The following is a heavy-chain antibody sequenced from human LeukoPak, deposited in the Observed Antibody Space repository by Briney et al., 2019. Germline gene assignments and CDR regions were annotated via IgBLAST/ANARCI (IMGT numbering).Heavy chain of an antibody. V-gene: IGHV1-46*01. CDR3: AKGVRYGRGAVDI. J-gene: IGHJ3*02. CDR2: INPSGGST. CDR1: GYTFTSYY. D-gene: IGHD1-1*01. Sequence: GASVKVSCKASGYTFTSYYMHWVRQAPGQGLEWMGIINPSGGSTSYAQKFQGRVTMTRDMSTSTVYMELSSLRSEDTAVYYCAKGVRYGRGAVDIWGQGTLVTVS.